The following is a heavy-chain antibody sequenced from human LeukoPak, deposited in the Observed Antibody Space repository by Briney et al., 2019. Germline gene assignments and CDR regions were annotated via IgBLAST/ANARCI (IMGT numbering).Heavy chain of an antibody. CDR3: ATDLDYSGYFDL. J-gene: IGHJ2*01. CDR1: GFTFSNAW. D-gene: IGHD2-15*01. V-gene: IGHV3-15*01. Sequence: GESLRLSCEASGFTFSNAWMSWVRQAPGKGLEWVGRIRRKTDGGTTGHAAPVKGRFTISRDDSKNTLYLEMNSLKTEDTAVYYCATDLDYSGYFDLWGRGVLVTVSS. CDR2: IRRKTDGGTT.